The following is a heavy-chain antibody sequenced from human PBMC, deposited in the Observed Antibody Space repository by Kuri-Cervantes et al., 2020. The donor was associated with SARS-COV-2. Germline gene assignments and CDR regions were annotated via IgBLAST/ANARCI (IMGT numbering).Heavy chain of an antibody. D-gene: IGHD1-20*01. CDR1: GGSFSGYY. V-gene: IGHV4-34*01. CDR2: INHSGST. Sequence: SETLSLTCAVYGGSFSGYYWSWIRQPPGKGLEWIGEINHSGSTNYNPSLKSRVTISVDTSKNQFSLKLSSVTAADTAVYYCARRYNWNDGDYIDYWGQGTLVTVSS. CDR3: ARRYNWNDGDYIDY. J-gene: IGHJ4*02.